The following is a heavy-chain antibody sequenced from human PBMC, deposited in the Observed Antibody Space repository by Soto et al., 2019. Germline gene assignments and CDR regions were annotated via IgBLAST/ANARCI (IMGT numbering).Heavy chain of an antibody. V-gene: IGHV1-3*01. CDR3: ARRFYDFWSGYYPDDAFDI. CDR1: GYTFTSYA. D-gene: IGHD3-3*01. J-gene: IGHJ3*02. Sequence: GASVKVSCKASGYTFTSYAMHWVRQAPGQRLEWMGWINAGNGNTKYSQKFQGRVTITRDTSASTAYMELSSLRSEDTAVYYCARRFYDFWSGYYPDDAFDIWGQGTMVTVSS. CDR2: INAGNGNT.